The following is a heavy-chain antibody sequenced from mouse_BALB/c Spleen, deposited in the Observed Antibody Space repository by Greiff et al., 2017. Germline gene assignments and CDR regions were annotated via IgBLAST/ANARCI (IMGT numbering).Heavy chain of an antibody. CDR3: ARSTMITTGFAY. V-gene: IGHV1-63*02. J-gene: IGHJ3*01. CDR2: IYPGGGYT. CDR1: GYTFTNYW. D-gene: IGHD2-4*01. Sequence: VQLQQSGAELVRPGTSVKISCKASGYTFTNYWLGWVKQRPGHGLEWIGDIYPGGGYTNYNEKFKGKATLTADTSSSTAYMQLSSLTSEDSAVYFCARSTMITTGFAYWGQGTLVTVSA.